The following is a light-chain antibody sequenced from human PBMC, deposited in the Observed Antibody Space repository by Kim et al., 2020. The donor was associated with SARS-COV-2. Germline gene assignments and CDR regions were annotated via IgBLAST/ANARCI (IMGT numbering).Light chain of an antibody. CDR1: QSVGSN. V-gene: IGKV3-15*01. J-gene: IGKJ4*01. Sequence: EIVLTQSPVTLSVSPGERATLSCRASQSVGSNLAWYKQKLGQAPSLLISGASTRATGIPARFSGSGSGTEFTLTISSLQSEDFAVYYCQHHDAWPLTLGGGTKVDIK. CDR3: QHHDAWPLT. CDR2: GAS.